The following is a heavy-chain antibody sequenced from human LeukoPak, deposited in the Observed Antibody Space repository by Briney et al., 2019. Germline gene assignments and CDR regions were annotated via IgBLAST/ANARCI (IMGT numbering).Heavy chain of an antibody. CDR2: IHSGGST. J-gene: IGHJ4*02. V-gene: IGHV3-66*01. Sequence: GGSLRLSCAASGFTVSSNYMSWVRQAPGKGLEWVALIHSGGSTYYADSVKGRFTISRDNSKNTMYLQMNSLRAEDTAVYYCAKDRSAYYYDSSGPKDYWGQGTLVTVSS. D-gene: IGHD3-22*01. CDR1: GFTVSSNY. CDR3: AKDRSAYYYDSSGPKDY.